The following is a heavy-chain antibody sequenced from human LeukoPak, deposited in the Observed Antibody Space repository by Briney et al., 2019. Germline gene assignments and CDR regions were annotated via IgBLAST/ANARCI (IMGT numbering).Heavy chain of an antibody. D-gene: IGHD4-11*01. CDR1: GGSISSYY. J-gene: IGHJ4*02. Sequence: PSETLSLTCTVSGGSISSYYWSWIRQPPGKGLEWIGDIYYSGSTNYNPSLKSRVTISADTSKTPFSLRLSSVTAADTAVYYCARAYSRGTTGYDYWGQGTLVTVSS. CDR2: IYYSGST. V-gene: IGHV4-59*12. CDR3: ARAYSRGTTGYDY.